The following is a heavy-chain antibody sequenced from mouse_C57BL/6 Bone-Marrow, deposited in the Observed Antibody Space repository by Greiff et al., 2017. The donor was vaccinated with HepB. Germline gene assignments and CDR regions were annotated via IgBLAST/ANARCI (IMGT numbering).Heavy chain of an antibody. CDR2: INPYNGGT. CDR1: GYTFTDYY. D-gene: IGHD2-1*01. CDR3: ARYGNYEDYYAMDY. V-gene: IGHV1-19*01. J-gene: IGHJ4*01. Sequence: EVQLQQSGPVLVKPGASVKMSCKASGYTFTDYYMNWVKQSHGKSLEWIGVINPYNGGTSYNQKFKGKATLTVDKSSSTAYMELNSLTSEDSAVYYCARYGNYEDYYAMDYWGQGTSVTVSS.